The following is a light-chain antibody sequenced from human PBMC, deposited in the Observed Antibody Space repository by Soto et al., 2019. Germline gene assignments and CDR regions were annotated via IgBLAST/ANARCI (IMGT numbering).Light chain of an antibody. CDR2: GAS. J-gene: IGKJ4*01. Sequence: IVMTQSPGTLSVSTEEGATLSCRASQSVDRNLAWYQQKPGQAPRLLIYGASTRPTGIPDRLSGSGSGTEHSLTISRLQSEDFAAYYCQQYDSWPLTFGGGTKVEIK. CDR1: QSVDRN. V-gene: IGKV3D-15*01. CDR3: QQYDSWPLT.